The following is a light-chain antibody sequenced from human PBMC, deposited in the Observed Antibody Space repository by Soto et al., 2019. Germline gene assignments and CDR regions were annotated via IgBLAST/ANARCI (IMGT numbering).Light chain of an antibody. V-gene: IGKV1-33*01. Sequence: DIQMTQSPSSLSASVGYRFTITCQASQDISNYLNWYQQKPGKAPKLLIYDASNLETGVPSSFSGSGSGTDITFTISSLQPEDIATYYCQQYDNLLLTFGGGTTGDIK. CDR2: DAS. CDR1: QDISNY. CDR3: QQYDNLLLT. J-gene: IGKJ4*01.